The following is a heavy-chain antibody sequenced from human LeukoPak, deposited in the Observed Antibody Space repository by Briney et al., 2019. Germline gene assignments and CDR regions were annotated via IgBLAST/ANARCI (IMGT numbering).Heavy chain of an antibody. CDR1: GYSFTSYW. Sequence: GESLKISCKASGYSFTSYWIGWVRPMPGKGLEWLGITYPGDSNTRYSPSFQGQVTISADKSISAAYLQWSSLKASDTATYFCARRSSLATPLFDFWGQGTLVTVSS. CDR2: TYPGDSNT. V-gene: IGHV5-51*01. J-gene: IGHJ4*02. CDR3: ARRSSLATPLFDF. D-gene: IGHD4-23*01.